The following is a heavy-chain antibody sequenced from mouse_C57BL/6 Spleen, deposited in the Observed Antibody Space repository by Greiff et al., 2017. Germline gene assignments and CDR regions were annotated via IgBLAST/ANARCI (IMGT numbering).Heavy chain of an antibody. CDR2: INPNNGGT. V-gene: IGHV1-26*01. Sequence: EVQLQQSGPELVKPGASVKISCKASGYTFTDYYMNWVKQSHGKSLEWIGDINPNNGGTSYNQKFKGKATLTVDKSSSTAYMELRSLTSEDSAVYDCARYEDGYYFDYWGQGTTLTVSS. D-gene: IGHD2-3*01. J-gene: IGHJ2*01. CDR1: GYTFTDYY. CDR3: ARYEDGYYFDY.